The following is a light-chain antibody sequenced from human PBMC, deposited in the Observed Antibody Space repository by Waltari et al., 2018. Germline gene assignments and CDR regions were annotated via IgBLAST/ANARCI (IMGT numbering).Light chain of an antibody. CDR1: QSVSSN. Sequence: EIVMTQSPATLSVSPGERATLSCSSSQSVSSNLAWYQQKPGQAPRLLIYGASTRATGIPDRFSGSGSGTEFTLTISSLQSEDFAVYYCQQYSNWPLTFGGGTKVEIK. CDR3: QQYSNWPLT. J-gene: IGKJ4*02. CDR2: GAS. V-gene: IGKV3-15*01.